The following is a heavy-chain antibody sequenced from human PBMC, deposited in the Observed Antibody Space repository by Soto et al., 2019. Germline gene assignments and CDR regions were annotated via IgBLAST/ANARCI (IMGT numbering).Heavy chain of an antibody. CDR3: AKVPLSITTFDY. CDR2: ISGRGDNT. V-gene: IGHV3-23*01. D-gene: IGHD1-20*01. J-gene: IGHJ4*02. CDR1: GFTFSNYA. Sequence: GSLRLSCAASGFTFSNYAMNWVRQAPGKGLEWVSGISGRGDNTYYADSVKGRFTLSRDNSKNTLFLQMNSLRAEDTAVYYCAKVPLSITTFDYWGQGTLVTVSS.